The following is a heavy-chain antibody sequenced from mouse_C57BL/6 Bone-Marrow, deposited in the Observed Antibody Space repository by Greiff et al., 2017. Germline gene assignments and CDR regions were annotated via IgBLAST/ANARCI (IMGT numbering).Heavy chain of an antibody. D-gene: IGHD1-1*01. CDR3: ARSVYYWNWYCDV. CDR2: VYPSNGGT. J-gene: IGHJ1*03. V-gene: IGHV1-36*01. CDR1: GFTFTDYY. Sequence: VQLQQSGPVLVKPGPSVKISCKASGFTFTDYYMHWVKQSHGKSLEWIGLVYPSNGGTSYNQQFTGKATLTVDPSSSTAYMELHSLTSEDSAVYYCARSVYYWNWYCDVWGTGTTVTVSS.